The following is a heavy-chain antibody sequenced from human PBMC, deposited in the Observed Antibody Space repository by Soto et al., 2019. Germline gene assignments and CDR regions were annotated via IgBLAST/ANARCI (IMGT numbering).Heavy chain of an antibody. CDR2: IYYSGST. D-gene: IGHD1-7*01. Sequence: SETLSLTCTVSGGSISSYYWSWIRQPPGKGLEWIGYIYYSGSTNYNPSLKSRVTISVDTSKNQFSLKLSSVTAADTAVYYCARHYGSGNNWNYRNYYYYMDVWGKGTTVTVSS. J-gene: IGHJ6*03. CDR3: ARHYGSGNNWNYRNYYYYMDV. V-gene: IGHV4-59*08. CDR1: GGSISSYY.